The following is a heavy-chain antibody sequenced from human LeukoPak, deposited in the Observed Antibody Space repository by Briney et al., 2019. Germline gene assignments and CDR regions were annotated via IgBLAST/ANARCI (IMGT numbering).Heavy chain of an antibody. CDR3: VTDLVIKGYFDY. V-gene: IGHV3-15*01. Sequence: PGGSLRLSCAVSGFSFTNVWMSWVRQVPGKGLEWVGRIRRKTDGETTDHAAPVKGRFTISRDDSKNTLYLQMNSLKTEDTAVYYCVTDLVIKGYFDYWGQGALVTVSS. J-gene: IGHJ4*02. CDR2: IRRKTDGETT. CDR1: GFSFTNVW. D-gene: IGHD2-21*01.